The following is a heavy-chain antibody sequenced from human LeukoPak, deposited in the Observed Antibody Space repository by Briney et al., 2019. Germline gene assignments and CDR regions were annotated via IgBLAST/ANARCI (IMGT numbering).Heavy chain of an antibody. D-gene: IGHD2-15*01. V-gene: IGHV3-30*18. CDR3: AKDAFFCSGGSCYPGAFYI. Sequence: GRSLRLSCAASGFTFSSYGMHWVRQAPGKGLEWVAVISYDGSNKYYADSVKGRFTISRDNSKNTLYLQMNSLRAEDTAVYYCAKDAFFCSGGSCYPGAFYIWGQGTMVTVS. J-gene: IGHJ3*02. CDR1: GFTFSSYG. CDR2: ISYDGSNK.